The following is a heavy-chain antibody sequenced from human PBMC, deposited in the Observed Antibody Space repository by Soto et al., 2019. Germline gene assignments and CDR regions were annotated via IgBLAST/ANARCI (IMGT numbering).Heavy chain of an antibody. CDR3: ARGGSNDGKVVFDI. Sequence: PSETLSLTCVVSGGSFSTYYYNWIRQSPGKGLEWIGEINHSGSNNYSPSLKSRVTMSLDTSKNQFSLKLTSVTAADTAVYYCARGGSNDGKVVFDIWGQGTRATVPS. CDR2: INHSGSN. D-gene: IGHD1-26*01. CDR1: GGSFSTYY. V-gene: IGHV4-34*01. J-gene: IGHJ3*02.